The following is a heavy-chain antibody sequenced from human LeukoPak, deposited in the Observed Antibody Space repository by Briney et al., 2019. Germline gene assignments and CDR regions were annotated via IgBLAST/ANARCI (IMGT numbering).Heavy chain of an antibody. V-gene: IGHV4-61*08. CDR3: ARAAMTTVSGFDY. Sequence: PSETLSLTCTVSGGSISSGDYYWSWIRQPPGKGLEWIGYIYYSGSTNYNPSLKSRVTISVDTSKNQFSLKLSSVTAADTAVYYCARAAMTTVSGFDYWGQGTLVTVSS. CDR2: IYYSGST. J-gene: IGHJ4*02. CDR1: GGSISSGDYY. D-gene: IGHD4-11*01.